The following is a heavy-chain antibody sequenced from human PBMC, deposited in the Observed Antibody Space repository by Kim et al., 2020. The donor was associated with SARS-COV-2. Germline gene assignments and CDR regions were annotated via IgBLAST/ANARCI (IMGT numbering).Heavy chain of an antibody. CDR2: INPRTGDT. CDR3: ATGVNYAFEI. Sequence: ASVKVSCKASGYNFIGYYMDWVRQAPGQGLEWMGRINPRTGDTDFAQNFQGRVTMTRDTSISTAYMDVSSLTSDDTAIYYCATGVNYAFEIWGQGTMGTV. D-gene: IGHD7-27*01. J-gene: IGHJ3*02. V-gene: IGHV1-2*06. CDR1: GYNFIGYY.